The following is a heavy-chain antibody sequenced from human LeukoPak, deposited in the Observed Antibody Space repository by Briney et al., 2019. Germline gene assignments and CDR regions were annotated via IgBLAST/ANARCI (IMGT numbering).Heavy chain of an antibody. J-gene: IGHJ4*02. CDR2: ISSSSSTI. V-gene: IGHV3-48*01. CDR1: GCTFSSYS. Sequence: GGALTLSCAASGCTFSSYSVNWVRQAPGKGREGVSYISSSSSTIYYVDTVNGGFTISRDNDKKSLYLHTNRLTAEGTPGYYFPNDPGIAAAGTVGYFDSWGQGILVTVSS. CDR3: PNDPGIAAAGTVGYFDS. D-gene: IGHD6-13*01.